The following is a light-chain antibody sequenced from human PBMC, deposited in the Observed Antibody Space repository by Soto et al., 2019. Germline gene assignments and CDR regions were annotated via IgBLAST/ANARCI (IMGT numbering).Light chain of an antibody. J-gene: IGLJ1*01. CDR3: QSYDSSPSGLYV. Sequence: QSVLTQAPSVSGAPGQRVTISCTGSSSNIGAGYDVHWYQQLPGTAPKLLIYGNSNRPSGVPDRFSGSKSGTSASLAITGLQAEDEADYYCQSYDSSPSGLYVFGTGTKLTVL. CDR2: GNS. CDR1: SSNIGAGYD. V-gene: IGLV1-40*01.